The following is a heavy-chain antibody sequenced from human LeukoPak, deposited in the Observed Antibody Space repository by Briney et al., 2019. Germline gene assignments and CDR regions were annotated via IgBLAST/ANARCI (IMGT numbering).Heavy chain of an antibody. V-gene: IGHV3-7*01. CDR3: ARDLNWETY. CDR1: GFTLSNYW. J-gene: IGHJ4*02. CDR2: IKTDGSLV. D-gene: IGHD7-27*01. Sequence: GGSLRLSCVASGFTLSNYWMTWVRQAPGKGLEWVANIKTDGSLVYYVDSVKGRFTISRDNAKNSLYLQMNSLRAEDTAVYYCARDLNWETYWGQGTLVSVSS.